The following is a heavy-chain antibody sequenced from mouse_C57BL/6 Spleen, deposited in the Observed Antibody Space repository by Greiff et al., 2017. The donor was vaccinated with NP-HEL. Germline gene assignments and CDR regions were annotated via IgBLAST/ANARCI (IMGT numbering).Heavy chain of an antibody. V-gene: IGHV1-82*01. D-gene: IGHD3-3*01. CDR3: ARGGPYPYWYFDV. CDR2: IYPGDGDT. J-gene: IGHJ1*03. Sequence: VKLQESGPELVKPGASVKISCKASGYAFSSSWMNWVKQRPGKGLEWIGRIYPGDGDTNYNGKFKGKATLTADKSSSTAYMQLSSLTSEDSAVYFCARGGPYPYWYFDVWGTGTTVTVSS. CDR1: GYAFSSSW.